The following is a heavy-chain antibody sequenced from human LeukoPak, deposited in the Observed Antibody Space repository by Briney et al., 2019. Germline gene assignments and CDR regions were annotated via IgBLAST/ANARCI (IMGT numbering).Heavy chain of an antibody. D-gene: IGHD2-2*02. CDR2: ISSSGTTI. Sequence: GGSLRLSCAASRFTFSDYYMSWIRQAPGKGLEWVSYISSSGTTIYYADSVKGRFTISGDNAKNSLYLQMNSLRAEDTAVYYCAGGWGCSSTSCYSYAFDIWGQGTMVTVSS. CDR3: AGGWGCSSTSCYSYAFDI. V-gene: IGHV3-11*04. CDR1: RFTFSDYY. J-gene: IGHJ3*02.